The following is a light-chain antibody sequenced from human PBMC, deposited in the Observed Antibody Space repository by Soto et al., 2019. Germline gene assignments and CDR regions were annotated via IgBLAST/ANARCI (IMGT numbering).Light chain of an antibody. Sequence: DIVMTQSPDSLAVSLGERATINCKSSQSVLYSSNNKNYLAWYQQKPGQSPKLLIYWASTRESGVPDRFSGSGSVTDFTLTISSLQAEDVAVYYCQQYYSPWTFGQGTKVEIK. CDR1: QSVLYSSNNKNY. V-gene: IGKV4-1*01. CDR3: QQYYSPWT. CDR2: WAS. J-gene: IGKJ1*01.